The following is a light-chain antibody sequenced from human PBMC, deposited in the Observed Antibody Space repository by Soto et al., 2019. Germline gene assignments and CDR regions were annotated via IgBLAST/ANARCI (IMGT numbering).Light chain of an antibody. CDR3: QQYMNDFSFT. Sequence: DIQMTQSPSTLSASVGDRVTITCRASQSVSVWLAWYQQKPGKAPNLLIYQASSLQSGVPSRFXARGSGTEFTLTISSLQPDDFATYYCQQYMNDFSFTFGPGTRVDV. J-gene: IGKJ3*01. V-gene: IGKV1-5*03. CDR2: QAS. CDR1: QSVSVW.